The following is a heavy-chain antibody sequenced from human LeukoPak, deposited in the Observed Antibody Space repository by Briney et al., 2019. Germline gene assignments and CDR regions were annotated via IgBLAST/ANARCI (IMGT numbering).Heavy chain of an antibody. V-gene: IGHV3-15*01. D-gene: IGHD3-9*01. CDR1: GFTLSNAW. Sequence: GGSLRLFCAASGFTLSNAWMRWVRQPPGKGREWVGRIKSKTDGGTTDYAATVKGRFTISRDDSKNTLYLQMNSLKTEDTAVYYCTTVGRYFHWLSLIDYWGQGTVVTVSS. J-gene: IGHJ4*02. CDR2: IKSKTDGGTT. CDR3: TTVGRYFHWLSLIDY.